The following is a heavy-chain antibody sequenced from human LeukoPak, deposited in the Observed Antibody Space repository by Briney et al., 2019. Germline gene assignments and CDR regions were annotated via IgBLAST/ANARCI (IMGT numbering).Heavy chain of an antibody. Sequence: PSETLSLTCAVYGGSFSGYYWSWIRQPPGKGLEWIGSIYYSGSTYYNPSLKSRVTVSVDTSKNQFSLKLSSVTAADTAVCYCARRYGEGTFDFWGQGTLVTVSS. J-gene: IGHJ4*02. V-gene: IGHV4-34*01. CDR1: GGSFSGYY. CDR2: IYYSGST. D-gene: IGHD4-17*01. CDR3: ARRYGEGTFDF.